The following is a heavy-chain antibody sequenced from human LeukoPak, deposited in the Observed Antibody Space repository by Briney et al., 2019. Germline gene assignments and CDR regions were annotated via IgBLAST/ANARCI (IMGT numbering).Heavy chain of an antibody. Sequence: ASVKVSCKVSGYTLTELSMHWVRQAPGKGLEWMGGFDPEDGETIYAQKFQGRVTMTEDTSTDTAYMELSSLRSEDTAVYYCATSRGDSSGYYSSPFDYWGQGTLVTVSS. V-gene: IGHV1-24*01. CDR2: FDPEDGET. D-gene: IGHD3-22*01. CDR3: ATSRGDSSGYYSSPFDY. CDR1: GYTLTELS. J-gene: IGHJ4*02.